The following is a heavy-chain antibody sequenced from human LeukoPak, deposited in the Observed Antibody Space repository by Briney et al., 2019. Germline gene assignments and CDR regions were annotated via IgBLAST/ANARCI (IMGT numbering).Heavy chain of an antibody. J-gene: IGHJ5*02. CDR3: ASSYCSSTSCYQYNWFDP. D-gene: IGHD2-2*01. CDR1: GGSFSGYY. CDR2: INHSGST. Sequence: SETLSLTCAVYGGSFSGYYWSWIRQPPGKGLEWIGEINHSGSTNYNPSLKSRVTISVDTSKYQFSLKLSSVTAADTAVYYCASSYCSSTSCYQYNWFDPWGQGTLVTVSS. V-gene: IGHV4-34*01.